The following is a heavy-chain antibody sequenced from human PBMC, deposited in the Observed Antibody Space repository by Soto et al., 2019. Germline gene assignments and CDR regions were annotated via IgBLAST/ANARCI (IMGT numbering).Heavy chain of an antibody. CDR2: IYYSGST. J-gene: IGHJ6*03. Sequence: QVQLQESGPGLVKPSETLSLTCTVSGGSISSYYWSWIRQPPGKGLEWIGYIYYSGSTNYNPSLKRRVPISVDTSKNPFPLKRGSVPAADTAVYYCARHMHGAGGGDYMDVWGKGTTVTVSS. CDR3: ARHMHGAGGGDYMDV. CDR1: GGSISSYY. V-gene: IGHV4-59*08. D-gene: IGHD3-10*01.